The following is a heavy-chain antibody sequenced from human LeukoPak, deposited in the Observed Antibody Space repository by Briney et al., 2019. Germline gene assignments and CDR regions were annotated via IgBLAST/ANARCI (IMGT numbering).Heavy chain of an antibody. V-gene: IGHV3-33*01. Sequence: GGSLRLSCAASGFTFSTSGMHWVRQAPGKGLEWVAVIWYDGGHIYYADSVKGRFTISRDNSKNTLYLQMNSLRAEDTAVYYCARGDCGGTSCHKYLVYWGQGTLVTVSS. CDR2: IWYDGGHI. CDR1: GFTFSTSG. D-gene: IGHD2-2*02. J-gene: IGHJ4*02. CDR3: ARGDCGGTSCHKYLVY.